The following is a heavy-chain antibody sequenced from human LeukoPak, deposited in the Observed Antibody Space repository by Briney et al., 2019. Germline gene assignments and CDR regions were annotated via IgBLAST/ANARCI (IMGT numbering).Heavy chain of an antibody. CDR2: IFGSGGTT. Sequence: PGGSLRLSCAASGFTLSSYAMTWVRQAPGKGLEWVSVIFGSGGTTNYADSVKGRFTISRDNAKNSLYLQMNSLRAEDTAVYYCARDIIAAAGIYFDYWGQGTLVTVSS. CDR1: GFTLSSYA. V-gene: IGHV3-23*01. D-gene: IGHD6-13*01. J-gene: IGHJ4*02. CDR3: ARDIIAAAGIYFDY.